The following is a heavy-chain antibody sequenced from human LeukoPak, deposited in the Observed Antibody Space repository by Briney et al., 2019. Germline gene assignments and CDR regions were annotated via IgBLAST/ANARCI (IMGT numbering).Heavy chain of an antibody. CDR3: ARELDCSGGSCYSIFDY. Sequence: SETLSLTCAVYGGSFSGYYWSWIRQPPGKGLEWIGEINHSGSTNYNPSLKSRVTIPVDTSKNQFSLKLSSVTAADTAVYYCARELDCSGGSCYSIFDYWGQGTLVTVSS. CDR2: INHSGST. V-gene: IGHV4-34*01. CDR1: GGSFSGYY. J-gene: IGHJ4*02. D-gene: IGHD2-15*01.